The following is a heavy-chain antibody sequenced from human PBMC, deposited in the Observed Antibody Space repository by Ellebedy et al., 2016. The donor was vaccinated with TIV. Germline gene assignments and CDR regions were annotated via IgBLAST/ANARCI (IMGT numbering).Heavy chain of an antibody. Sequence: GESLKISXAASGFTFSSYAMHWVRQAPGKGLEWVSAISGSGGSTYYADSVKGRFTISRDNSKNTLFLQMNSLKTEDTAVYYCTTILVGAFDPWGQGTLVTVSS. J-gene: IGHJ5*02. V-gene: IGHV3-23*01. CDR1: GFTFSSYA. D-gene: IGHD3-10*01. CDR3: TTILVGAFDP. CDR2: ISGSGGST.